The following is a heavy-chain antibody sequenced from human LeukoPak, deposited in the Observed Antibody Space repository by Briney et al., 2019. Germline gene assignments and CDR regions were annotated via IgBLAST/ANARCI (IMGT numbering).Heavy chain of an antibody. CDR3: VKGSSGWKADAFDI. CDR2: ISSNGGST. J-gene: IGHJ3*02. Sequence: PGGSLRLSCEASAFIFSGHWLNWVRQAPGKGLEYVSAISSNGGSTYYADSVKGRFTISRDNSKNTLYLQMSSLRAEDTAVYYCVKGSSGWKADAFDIWGQGTMVTVSS. D-gene: IGHD6-19*01. V-gene: IGHV3-64D*06. CDR1: AFIFSGHW.